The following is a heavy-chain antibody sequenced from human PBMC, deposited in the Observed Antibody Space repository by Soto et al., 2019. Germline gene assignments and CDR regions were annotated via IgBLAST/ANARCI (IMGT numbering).Heavy chain of an antibody. CDR3: AREFVLVPAHYYGMDV. J-gene: IGHJ6*02. D-gene: IGHD2-2*01. CDR1: GGTFSSYA. CDR2: IIPIFGTA. V-gene: IGHV1-69*13. Sequence: SVKVSCKASGGTFSSYAISWVRQAPGQGLEWMGGIIPIFGTANYAQKFQGRVTITADESTSTAYMELSSLRSEDTAVYYCAREFVLVPAHYYGMDVWGQGTTVTVSS.